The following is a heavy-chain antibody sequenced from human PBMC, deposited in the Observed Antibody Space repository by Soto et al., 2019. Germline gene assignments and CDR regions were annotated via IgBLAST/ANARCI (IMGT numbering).Heavy chain of an antibody. CDR1: GGSFSGYY. V-gene: IGHV4-34*01. Sequence: QVQLQQWGAGLLKPSETLSLTCAVHGGSFSGYYWSWIRQPPGKGLEWSGEINHSGSTNYNPSLKSRVTIPVNTAKNQISLKVSSVTAAATAVYYCARGQRYCSSTSCLNWFDPWGQGTLVTVSS. J-gene: IGHJ5*02. CDR2: INHSGST. CDR3: ARGQRYCSSTSCLNWFDP. D-gene: IGHD2-2*01.